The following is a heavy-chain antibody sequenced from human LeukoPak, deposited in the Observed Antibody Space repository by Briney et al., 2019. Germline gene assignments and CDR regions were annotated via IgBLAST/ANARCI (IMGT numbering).Heavy chain of an antibody. V-gene: IGHV1-46*01. CDR1: GYTCTGYY. D-gene: IGHD3-10*01. CDR3: AKGGLYGSRSYAFDY. J-gene: IGHJ4*02. Sequence: ASVKVSCKASGYTCTGYYMHWVRQAPGQGLEWMGLINPSGGSTSYAQKFQGRVTMTRDTSTSTVYMELSSLRSEDTAVYYCAKGGLYGSRSYAFDYWGQGTLVTVSS. CDR2: INPSGGST.